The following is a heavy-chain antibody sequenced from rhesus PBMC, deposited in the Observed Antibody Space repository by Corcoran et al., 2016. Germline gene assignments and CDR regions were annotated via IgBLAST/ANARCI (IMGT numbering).Heavy chain of an antibody. V-gene: IGHV4S11*01. CDR1: GGSISRHY. CDR2: ISGSSGST. J-gene: IGHJ5-2*02. Sequence: QVQLQESGPGLVKPSETLSLTCAVSGGSISRHYWSWIRQPPGKGLEGIGRISGSSGSTNYNPSLKSRVTLSVDTSKNQLSLKLSSVTAADTAVYYCARHGRYNSLDVWGRGVLVTVSS. CDR3: ARHGRYNSLDV.